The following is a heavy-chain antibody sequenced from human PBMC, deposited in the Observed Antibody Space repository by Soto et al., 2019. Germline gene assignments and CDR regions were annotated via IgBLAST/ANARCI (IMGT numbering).Heavy chain of an antibody. CDR2: IYYSGGT. D-gene: IGHD2-8*01. CDR1: GGSIRSFY. CDR3: ARRAMTHGTFDI. V-gene: IGHV4-59*08. J-gene: IGHJ3*02. Sequence: SETLSLTCTVSGGSIRSFYWSWIRQPPGKGLEWIGNIYYSGGTNNNPSLKSRDTISLDTAKNQFSLKLSSVTAADTAVYYCARRAMTHGTFDIWGQGTMVTV.